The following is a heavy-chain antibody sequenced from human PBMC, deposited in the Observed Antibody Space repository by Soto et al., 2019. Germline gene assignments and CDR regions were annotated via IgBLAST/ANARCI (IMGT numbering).Heavy chain of an antibody. Sequence: GESRKISCKGSGYSFTSYWISWVRQMPGKGLEWMGRIDPSDSYTNYSPSFQGHVTISADKSISTAYLQWSSLKASDTAMYYCARSSYYYDSSGYYSQGVFYYYYYGMDVWGQGTTVIVSS. J-gene: IGHJ6*02. CDR2: IDPSDSYT. CDR1: GYSFTSYW. CDR3: ARSSYYYDSSGYYSQGVFYYYYYGMDV. V-gene: IGHV5-10-1*01. D-gene: IGHD3-22*01.